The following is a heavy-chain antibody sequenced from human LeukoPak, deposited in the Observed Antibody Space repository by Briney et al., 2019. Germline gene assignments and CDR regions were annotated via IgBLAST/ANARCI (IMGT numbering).Heavy chain of an antibody. CDR2: INSDGSIT. CDR3: ASGLRPQVVNWFDP. J-gene: IGHJ5*02. CDR1: GFTFSGSW. D-gene: IGHD2-15*01. V-gene: IGHV3-74*01. Sequence: PGGSLRRSCAASGFTFSGSWMHWVRQAPGKGLVWVSRINSDGSITTYADSVKGRFTISRDNTKNTLYLQMNSLRVEDTAVYYCASGLRPQVVNWFDPWGQGTLVTVSS.